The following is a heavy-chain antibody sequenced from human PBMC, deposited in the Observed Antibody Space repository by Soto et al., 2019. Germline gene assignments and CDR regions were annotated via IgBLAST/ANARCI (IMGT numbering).Heavy chain of an antibody. CDR1: GFTVGSNY. CDR2: IYSGGGT. V-gene: IGHV3-66*01. CDR3: AGGNSNSYFDY. D-gene: IGHD5-18*01. Sequence: EVQLVESGGGLVQPGGSLRLSCAASGFTVGSNYMFWVRQAPGKGLEWVSTIYSGGGTYYADSVKGRFTISRDNPKNTLYLQMNSLRAEDTAVYYCAGGNSNSYFDYWGQGTLVTVSS. J-gene: IGHJ4*02.